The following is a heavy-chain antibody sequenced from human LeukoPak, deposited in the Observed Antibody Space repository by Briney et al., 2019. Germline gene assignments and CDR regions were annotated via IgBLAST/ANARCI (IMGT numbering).Heavy chain of an antibody. V-gene: IGHV4-39*07. Sequence: SETLSLTCSVSGGSISIYNYYWGWIRQPPGKGLKWIGSIYYSGSTYYNPSLKSRVTISVDTSKNQFSLKLSSVTAADTAVYYCARDPDSIAVAEQVPDDYWGQGTLVTVSS. CDR1: GGSISIYNYY. CDR2: IYYSGST. J-gene: IGHJ4*02. D-gene: IGHD6-19*01. CDR3: ARDPDSIAVAEQVPDDY.